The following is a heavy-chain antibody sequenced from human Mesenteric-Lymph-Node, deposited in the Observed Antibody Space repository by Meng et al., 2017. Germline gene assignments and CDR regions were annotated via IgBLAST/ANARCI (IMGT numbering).Heavy chain of an antibody. D-gene: IGHD3-10*02. Sequence: GTGRVKPSQTLLPTWAISRDSASSNRAAWNWIRQSPSRGLEWLGRTYDRSKYYNDYALSVKSRITINPDTSKNQFSLQLNSVTPEDTAIYYCARDWGDVRGGFDFWGQGTLVTVSS. CDR1: RDSASSNRAA. CDR3: ARDWGDVRGGFDF. V-gene: IGHV6-1*02. J-gene: IGHJ4*02. CDR2: TYDRSKYYN.